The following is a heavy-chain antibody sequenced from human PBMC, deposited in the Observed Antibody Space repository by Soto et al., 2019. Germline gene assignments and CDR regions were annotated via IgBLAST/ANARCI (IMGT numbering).Heavy chain of an antibody. J-gene: IGHJ6*02. CDR3: ARGEDAFFYYGLDV. CDR2: IYDTGISGYTPST. V-gene: IGHV4-59*07. Sequence: SDTLSLTCTGSGGSITSSYWSWIRRPPGKGLEWIAYIYDTGISGYTPSTSYNPSLKSRVTMSVDTSKSQFSLKLTSVTAADTAVYYCARGEDAFFYYGLDVWGQGITVTVSS. CDR1: GGSITSSY.